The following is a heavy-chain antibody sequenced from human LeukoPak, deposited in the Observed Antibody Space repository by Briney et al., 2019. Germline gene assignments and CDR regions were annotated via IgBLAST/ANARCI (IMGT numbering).Heavy chain of an antibody. J-gene: IGHJ4*02. CDR2: IYHSGST. Sequence: SETLSLTCTVSSYSISRGYYWGWIRQPPGKGLEWIGSIYHSGSTYYNPSLKSRVTISVDTSKNQFSLKLSSVTAADTAVYSCARGQGFSNYFDYWGQGTLVTVSS. D-gene: IGHD3-10*01. V-gene: IGHV4-38-2*02. CDR3: ARGQGFSNYFDY. CDR1: SYSISRGYY.